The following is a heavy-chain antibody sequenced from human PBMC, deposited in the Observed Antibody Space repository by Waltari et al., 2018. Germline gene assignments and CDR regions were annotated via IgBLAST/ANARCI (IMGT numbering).Heavy chain of an antibody. CDR3: ARDPATAYNYGSVRIDY. CDR2: ISAGNGKT. J-gene: IGHJ4*02. CDR1: GSTFTTYA. D-gene: IGHD3-10*01. V-gene: IGHV1-3*01. Sequence: QVHLVQSGAELKKPGASVKVSCEASGSTFTTYAMHWVRQAPGQGLEWMGWISAGNGKTKYSQKFQGRVTITRDTSANTAYMELSSLRYEDTAVYYCARDPATAYNYGSVRIDYWGQGTLVTVSS.